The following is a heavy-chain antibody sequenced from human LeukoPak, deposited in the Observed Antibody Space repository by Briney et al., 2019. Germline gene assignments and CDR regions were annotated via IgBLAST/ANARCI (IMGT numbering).Heavy chain of an antibody. V-gene: IGHV3-7*01. D-gene: IGHD3-10*01. J-gene: IGHJ4*02. CDR1: GFTFINYW. CDR2: IKGDGSDK. CDR3: ARIGGSVDICWFFDY. Sequence: GGSLRLSCAASGFTFINYWMSWVRQAPGKGLEWVANIKGDGSDKLFLDSLRGRFTISRDNAKNSLYLQMNNLRAEDTAVYYCARIGGSVDICWFFDYWGQGTLVTVSS.